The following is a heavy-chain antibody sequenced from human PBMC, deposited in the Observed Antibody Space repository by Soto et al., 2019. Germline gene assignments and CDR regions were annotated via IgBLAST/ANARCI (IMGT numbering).Heavy chain of an antibody. CDR3: ARDLITGIGPTPYFDY. CDR1: GFTFSDYY. Sequence: GGSLRLSCAASGFTFSDYYMSWIRQAPGKGLEWVSYISSSGSTIYYADSVKGRFTISRDNAKNSLYLQMNSLRAEDTAVYYCARDLITGIGPTPYFDYWGQGTLVTVSS. V-gene: IGHV3-11*01. CDR2: ISSSGSTI. J-gene: IGHJ4*02. D-gene: IGHD1-20*01.